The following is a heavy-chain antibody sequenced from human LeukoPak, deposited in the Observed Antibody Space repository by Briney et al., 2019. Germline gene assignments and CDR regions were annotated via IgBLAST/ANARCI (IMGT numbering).Heavy chain of an antibody. Sequence: PSQTLSLTCTVSGGSISSGDYYWRWLRQPPGTGLEWIGYIYYSGSTYYNPSLKSRVTISVDTSKNQFSLKLSSVTAADTAVYYCARVTCSSTSCTFDYWGQGTLVTVSS. J-gene: IGHJ4*02. D-gene: IGHD2-2*01. CDR3: ARVTCSSTSCTFDY. CDR2: IYYSGST. V-gene: IGHV4-30-4*08. CDR1: GGSISSGDYY.